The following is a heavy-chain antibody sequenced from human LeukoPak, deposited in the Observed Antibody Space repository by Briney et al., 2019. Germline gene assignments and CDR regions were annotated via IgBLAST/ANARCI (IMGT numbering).Heavy chain of an antibody. Sequence: PGGSLRLSCAASGFTFSSYAMSWVRQAPGKGLEWVSAISGSGGSTYYADSVKGRFTISRDNSKNTLYLQMNSLRAEDTAVYYCAGLRLGELSLYRSYYYMDVWGKGTTVTISS. CDR1: GFTFSSYA. CDR3: AGLRLGELSLYRSYYYMDV. D-gene: IGHD3-16*02. J-gene: IGHJ6*03. V-gene: IGHV3-23*01. CDR2: ISGSGGST.